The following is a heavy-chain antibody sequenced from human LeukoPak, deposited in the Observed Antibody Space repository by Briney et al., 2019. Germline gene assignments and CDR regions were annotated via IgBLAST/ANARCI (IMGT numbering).Heavy chain of an antibody. V-gene: IGHV4-34*01. D-gene: IGHD2-15*01. J-gene: IGHJ2*01. Sequence: SETLSLTCAVYGGSLSYYYWSWIRQSPEKGLEWIGEINRSGSTNYNPSLKSRVSISVDKSKNQFSLNLSSVTAADTAVYYCARDHCSGGSCYSFPDWYFDLWGRGTLVTVSS. CDR3: ARDHCSGGSCYSFPDWYFDL. CDR1: GGSLSYYY. CDR2: INRSGST.